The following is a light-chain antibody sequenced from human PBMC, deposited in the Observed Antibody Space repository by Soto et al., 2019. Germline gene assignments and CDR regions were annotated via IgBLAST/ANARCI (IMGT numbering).Light chain of an antibody. CDR3: HQYGSSPWT. J-gene: IGKJ1*01. Sequence: EIVLTQSPGTLSLSPGERATLSCRASQSVSSSYLAWYQQKPGQAPRLLIYGASSRATGIPDRFSGSGSGTDFTLTISRLEPEDFAVYYCHQYGSSPWTFGQGNKV. V-gene: IGKV3-20*01. CDR1: QSVSSSY. CDR2: GAS.